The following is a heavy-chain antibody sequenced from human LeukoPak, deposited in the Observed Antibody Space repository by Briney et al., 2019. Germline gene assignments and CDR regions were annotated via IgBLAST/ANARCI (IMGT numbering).Heavy chain of an antibody. V-gene: IGHV1-2*02. Sequence: ASVKVSCKASGYTFTGYYMHWVRQAPGQGLEWMGWINPNSGGTNYAQKFQGRVTMTRDTSISTAYMELSRLRSDDTAVYYCARSLNPTLGYSGYLHLFDYWGQGTLVTVSS. CDR1: GYTFTGYY. D-gene: IGHD5-12*01. CDR2: INPNSGGT. J-gene: IGHJ4*02. CDR3: ARSLNPTLGYSGYLHLFDY.